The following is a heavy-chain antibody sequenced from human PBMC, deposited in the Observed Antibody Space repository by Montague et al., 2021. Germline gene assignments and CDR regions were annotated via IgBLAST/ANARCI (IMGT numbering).Heavy chain of an antibody. V-gene: IGHV4-39*01. Sequence: SETLSLTCTVSGGSISSTSYYWGWIRQPPGTELEWIGSIYYSGSTYYNPSLNSRVTISADTSKNQFSLRLRSVTAADTAVYYCARRMGFVVVTEHDAFDIWGQGTMVTVSS. CDR2: IYYSGST. CDR3: ARRMGFVVVTEHDAFDI. J-gene: IGHJ3*02. D-gene: IGHD2-21*02. CDR1: GGSISSTSYY.